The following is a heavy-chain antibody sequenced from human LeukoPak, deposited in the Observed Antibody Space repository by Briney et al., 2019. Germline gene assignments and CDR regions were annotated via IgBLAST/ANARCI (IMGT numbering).Heavy chain of an antibody. CDR1: AGSLSVYY. J-gene: IGHJ4*02. Sequence: SQTLSLTCAVYAGSLSVYYWSWVRQPPGKGLEWIGENNLSGSTNCNPSITSRAAFSVDTCKNHFSLKLCSVTAANTAVYLCERGGQTVWGSYRYYFDCWGQRALVTV. CDR3: ERGGQTVWGSYRYYFDC. CDR2: NNLSGST. D-gene: IGHD3-16*02. V-gene: IGHV4-34*01.